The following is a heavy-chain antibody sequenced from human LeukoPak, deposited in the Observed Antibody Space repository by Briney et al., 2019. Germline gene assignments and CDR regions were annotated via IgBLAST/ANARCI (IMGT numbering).Heavy chain of an antibody. V-gene: IGHV3-64*02. CDR2: ISSDGGST. Sequence: GGSLRLSCAASGFTFSRYAMNWVRQAPGKGLEYVSAISSDGGSTYYADSVNGRFTISRDNSKNTLYLQMGSLRTEDMAVYYCARDWGRDGLGPFDYWGQGTLVTVSS. CDR1: GFTFSRYA. D-gene: IGHD5-24*01. J-gene: IGHJ4*02. CDR3: ARDWGRDGLGPFDY.